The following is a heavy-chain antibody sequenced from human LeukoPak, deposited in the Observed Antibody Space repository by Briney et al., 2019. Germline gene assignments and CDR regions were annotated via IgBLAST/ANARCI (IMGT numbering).Heavy chain of an antibody. V-gene: IGHV4-59*01. CDR1: GGSISSYY. J-gene: IGHJ6*02. D-gene: IGHD5-18*01. CDR2: IYYSGST. CDR3: ARGIEATAMVTGYYYYGMDV. Sequence: SETLSLTCTVSGGSISSYYWSWIRQPPGKGLEWIGYIYYSGSTNYNPSLTSRVTISVDTSKNQFSLKLSSVTAADTAVYYCARGIEATAMVTGYYYYGMDVWGQGTTVTVSS.